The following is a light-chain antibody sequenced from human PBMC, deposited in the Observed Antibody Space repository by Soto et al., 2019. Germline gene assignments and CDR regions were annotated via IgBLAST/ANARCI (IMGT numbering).Light chain of an antibody. CDR3: QQYNNWPRG. CDR2: GAS. J-gene: IGKJ4*01. V-gene: IGKV3-15*01. Sequence: IVMTQSTATLSVSPGERATLSCRASQSVSNNLAWYQHNAGKAPRLLIYGASTRATGIPARFSGSGSGTDFTLTISSLQSEDFAVYYCQQYNNWPRGFGGGTKVDSK. CDR1: QSVSNN.